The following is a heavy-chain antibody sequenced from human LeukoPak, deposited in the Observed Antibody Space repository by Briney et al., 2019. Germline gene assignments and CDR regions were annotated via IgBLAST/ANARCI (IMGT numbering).Heavy chain of an antibody. CDR2: INSDGSTT. D-gene: IGHD3-22*01. J-gene: IGHJ4*02. CDR1: GFTFSSYW. Sequence: PGGSLGLSCSASGFTFSSYWMHWVRQAPGKGLVWVSRINSDGSTTTNADSVKGRFTISRDNAKNTLYLQMNSLSAEDTAVYYCVAYDSSGYYNYWGQGTLVTVSS. V-gene: IGHV3-74*01. CDR3: VAYDSSGYYNY.